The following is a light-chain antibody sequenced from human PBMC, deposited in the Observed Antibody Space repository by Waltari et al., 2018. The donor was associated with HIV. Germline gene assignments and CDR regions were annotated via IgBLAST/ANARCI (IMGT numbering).Light chain of an antibody. Sequence: QSVLTQPPSASGTPGQRVPISCSGSSSSIGSPYVYWYQQRPGAAPKPLIYRNNKRHSGVPDRFCGSKSGTSASLAISGLRSEDEADYYCAAWDDSLSGYVFGTGTKVTVL. J-gene: IGLJ1*01. V-gene: IGLV1-47*01. CDR2: RNN. CDR1: SSSIGSPY. CDR3: AAWDDSLSGYV.